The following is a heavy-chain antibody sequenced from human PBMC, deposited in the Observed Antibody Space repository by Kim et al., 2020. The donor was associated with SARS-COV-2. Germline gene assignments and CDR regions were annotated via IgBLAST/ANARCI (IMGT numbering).Heavy chain of an antibody. Sequence: YALSGKGRLTINPDPSKNTVSLQLNSVTPEDTAVYYCARDRQRAGTGVDYWGQGTLVTVSS. D-gene: IGHD6-19*01. J-gene: IGHJ4*02. V-gene: IGHV6-1*01. CDR3: ARDRQRAGTGVDY.